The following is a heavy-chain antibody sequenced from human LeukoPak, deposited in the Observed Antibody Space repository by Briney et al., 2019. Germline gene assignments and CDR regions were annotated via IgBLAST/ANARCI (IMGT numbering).Heavy chain of an antibody. D-gene: IGHD2-8*01. CDR3: SRENGAFSPFGY. V-gene: IGHV4-59*12. CDR2: IYSSGST. Sequence: PSETLSLTCTVSGGSISSYYWSWIRQPPGKGLEWIGYIYSSGSTNYNPSLKSRVTVSLDKSKNHLSLNLTSVTAADTAVYYCSRENGAFSPFGYWGQGTLVTVPS. CDR1: GGSISSYY. J-gene: IGHJ4*02.